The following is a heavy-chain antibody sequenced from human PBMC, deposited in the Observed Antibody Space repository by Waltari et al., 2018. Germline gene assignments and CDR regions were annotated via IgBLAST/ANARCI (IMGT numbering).Heavy chain of an antibody. CDR1: GYSISSGSY. D-gene: IGHD7-27*01. J-gene: IGHJ3*02. V-gene: IGHV4-38-2*01. CDR2: IYHSGST. CDR3: AGGDLGNDAFDI. Sequence: QVQLQESGPGLVKPSETLSLTCAVPGYSISSGSYWGWIRQPPGKGREWLWSIYHSGSTYYNPSLKSRVTISVDTSKNQFSLKLSSVTAADTAVYYCAGGDLGNDAFDIWGQGTMVTVSS.